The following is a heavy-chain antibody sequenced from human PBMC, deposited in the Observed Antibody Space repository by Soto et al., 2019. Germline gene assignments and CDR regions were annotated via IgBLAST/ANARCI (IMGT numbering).Heavy chain of an antibody. CDR2: INSDGSST. D-gene: IGHD3-10*01. J-gene: IGHJ3*02. Sequence: EVQLVESGGGLVQPGGSLRLSCAASGFTFGSYWMHWVRQAPGKGLVWVSRINSDGSSTSYADSVKGRFTISRDNAKNTLYLQMNSLRAEDTAVYYCARVRGEVYPSDAFDIWGQGTMVTVSS. CDR1: GFTFGSYW. V-gene: IGHV3-74*01. CDR3: ARVRGEVYPSDAFDI.